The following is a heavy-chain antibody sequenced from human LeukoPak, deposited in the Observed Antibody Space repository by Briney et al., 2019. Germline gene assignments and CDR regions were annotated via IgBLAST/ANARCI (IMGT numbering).Heavy chain of an antibody. V-gene: IGHV1-69*05. CDR2: ITPLVSTT. D-gene: IGHD1-26*01. CDR1: GGISHPYA. CDR3: ARGNGTYTPSNY. Sequence: SVKVSCKASGGISHPYAIAWVRQAPGQGLEWMGGITPLVSTTVYARKFQGRVTFTTDEATRTVHMELRSLGSDDTAIYYCARGNGTYTPSNYWGQGTLVTVSS. J-gene: IGHJ4*02.